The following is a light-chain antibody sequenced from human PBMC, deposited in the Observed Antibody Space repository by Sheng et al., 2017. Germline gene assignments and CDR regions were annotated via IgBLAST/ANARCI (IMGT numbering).Light chain of an antibody. J-gene: IGLJ1*01. CDR1: NIGSKS. CDR2: DDT. CDR3: QVWAGSRF. V-gene: IGLV3-21*02. Sequence: SYVLTQPPSVSVAPGQTARISCGADNIGSKSVHWYQQKPGQAPVLVVYDDTDRPSGIPERFSGSNSGNTATLTIIRVEAGDEADYYCQVWAGSRFFGTGTKVTVL.